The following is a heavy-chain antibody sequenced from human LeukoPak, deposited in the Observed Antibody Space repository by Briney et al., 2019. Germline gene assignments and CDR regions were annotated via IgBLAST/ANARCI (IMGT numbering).Heavy chain of an antibody. CDR2: VRYDGNNK. CDR1: GFTFSTYG. J-gene: IGHJ3*02. CDR3: AKGASAGTYAFDI. Sequence: PGGSLRLSCAASGFTFSTYGMHWVRQAQGKGLEWVAFVRYDGNNKYYADSVKGRFTISRDNSKNTLYLQMNSLRAEDTAVYYCAKGASAGTYAFDIWGQGTMVTVSS. V-gene: IGHV3-30*02. D-gene: IGHD1-7*01.